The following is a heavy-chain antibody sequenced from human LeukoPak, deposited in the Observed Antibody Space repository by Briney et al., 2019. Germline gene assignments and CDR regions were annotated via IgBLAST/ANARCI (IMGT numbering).Heavy chain of an antibody. Sequence: SVKVSCKASGGTFSSYAISWVRQAPGQGLEWMGRIIPIFGTANYAQKFQGRVTITTDESTSTAYMELSRLRSEDTAVYYCASEYYDFWSGSDWFDPWGQGTLVTVSS. CDR1: GGTFSSYA. J-gene: IGHJ5*02. D-gene: IGHD3-3*01. V-gene: IGHV1-69*05. CDR2: IIPIFGTA. CDR3: ASEYYDFWSGSDWFDP.